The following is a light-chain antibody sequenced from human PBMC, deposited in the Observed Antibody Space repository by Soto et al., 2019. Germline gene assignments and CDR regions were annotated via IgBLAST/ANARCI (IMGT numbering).Light chain of an antibody. CDR1: SSDVGGYNY. CDR3: QSYDRSLNYARV. V-gene: IGLV2-14*01. J-gene: IGLJ3*02. Sequence: QSVLTQPASVSGSPGQSITISCTGTSSDVGGYNYVSWYQQYPGKAPKLMIFEVNNRPSGVSNRFSGSKSGNTASLTISGLRAEDEAHYYCQSYDRSLNYARVFGGGTKLTVL. CDR2: EVN.